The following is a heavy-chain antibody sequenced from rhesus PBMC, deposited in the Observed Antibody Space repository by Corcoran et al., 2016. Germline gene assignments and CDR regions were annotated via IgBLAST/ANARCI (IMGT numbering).Heavy chain of an antibody. V-gene: IGHV3S16*01. J-gene: IGHJ4*01. CDR1: GFTFSDYY. CDR3: TSGSWKWNFDY. Sequence: EVQLVESGGGLVQPGGSLRLSCAASGFTFSDYYMSWVRQAPGKGLEWVSSISSASRYIYYADSVEGRFTISRDNAKNSLSLQVNSLKTEDTAVYYCTSGSWKWNFDYWGQGVLVTVSS. D-gene: IGHD6-25*01. CDR2: ISSASRYI.